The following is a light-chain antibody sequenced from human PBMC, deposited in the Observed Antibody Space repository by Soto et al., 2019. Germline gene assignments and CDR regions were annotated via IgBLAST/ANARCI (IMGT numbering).Light chain of an antibody. Sequence: QLVLTQPASVSGSPGQSITISCTGTSSDVGGYNYVSWYQQHPGKAPKLMIYEVSNRPSGVSNRFSGSKSGNTASLTISGLQAEDEADYYCSSYTSSSTWVLGGGTKLTVL. V-gene: IGLV2-14*01. J-gene: IGLJ3*02. CDR3: SSYTSSSTWV. CDR2: EVS. CDR1: SSDVGGYNY.